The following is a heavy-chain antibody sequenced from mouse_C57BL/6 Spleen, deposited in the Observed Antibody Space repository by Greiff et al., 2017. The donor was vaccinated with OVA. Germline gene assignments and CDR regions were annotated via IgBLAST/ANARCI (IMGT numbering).Heavy chain of an antibody. D-gene: IGHD2-4*01. CDR1: GYTFTSYG. V-gene: IGHV1-81*01. CDR3: ARGIRDPYYCDY. Sequence: QVQLQQSGAELARPGASVKLSCKASGYTFTSYGISWVKQRTGQGLEWIGEIYPRSGNTYYNEKFKGKATLTADKSSSTAYMELRSLTSEDSAVYFCARGIRDPYYCDYWGQGTTLTVSS. J-gene: IGHJ2*01. CDR2: IYPRSGNT.